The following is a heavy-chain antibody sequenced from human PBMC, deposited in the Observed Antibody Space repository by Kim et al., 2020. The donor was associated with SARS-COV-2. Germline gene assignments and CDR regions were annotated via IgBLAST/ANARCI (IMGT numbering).Heavy chain of an antibody. J-gene: IGHJ4*02. CDR3: ARSTGWLLLGSFDY. D-gene: IGHD3-22*01. V-gene: IGHV3-21*01. Sequence: AGSVKGRFTISRDNAKNSLYLQMNSLRAEDTAVYYCARSTGWLLLGSFDYWGQGTLVTVSS.